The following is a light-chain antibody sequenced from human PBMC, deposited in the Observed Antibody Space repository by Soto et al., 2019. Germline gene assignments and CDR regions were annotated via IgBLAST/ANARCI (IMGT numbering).Light chain of an antibody. CDR3: QQYNSYSLRT. CDR2: KAS. Sequence: DIQMTQSPSTLSASVGDRVTITCRASQSISSWLAWYQQKPGKAPKLLIYKASSLESGVPSRFSGSGSGTEFTIPISSLQPDDFATYYCQQYNSYSLRTFGQGTKVEIK. J-gene: IGKJ1*01. CDR1: QSISSW. V-gene: IGKV1-5*03.